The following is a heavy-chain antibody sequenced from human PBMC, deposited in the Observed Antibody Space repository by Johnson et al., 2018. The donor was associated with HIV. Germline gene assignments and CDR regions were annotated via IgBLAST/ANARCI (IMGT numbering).Heavy chain of an antibody. D-gene: IGHD6-6*01. J-gene: IGHJ3*02. CDR3: AKAIAARPSGAFDI. CDR1: GFTFDDYA. Sequence: VQLVESGGSVVQPGGSLRLSCVASGFTFDDYAMHWVRQAPGKGLEWVSGISWNSGSIGYADSVKGRFTISRDNAKNSLYLQMNSLRAEDTALYYCAKAIAARPSGAFDIWGQGTMVTVSS. CDR2: ISWNSGSI. V-gene: IGHV3-9*01.